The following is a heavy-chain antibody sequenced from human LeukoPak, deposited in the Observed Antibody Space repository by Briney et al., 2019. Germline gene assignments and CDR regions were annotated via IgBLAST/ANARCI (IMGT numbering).Heavy chain of an antibody. CDR1: GFTFSDYY. D-gene: IGHD3-10*01. Sequence: GGSLRLSCVASGFTFSDYYMCWIRQAPGKGLEWISYISSSGTTIYYADSVKGRFTISRGNAKNSLYLQMNSLRAEDTAVYYCARAPLWFGELFFDYWGQGTLVTVSS. J-gene: IGHJ4*02. V-gene: IGHV3-11*01. CDR2: ISSSGTTI. CDR3: ARAPLWFGELFFDY.